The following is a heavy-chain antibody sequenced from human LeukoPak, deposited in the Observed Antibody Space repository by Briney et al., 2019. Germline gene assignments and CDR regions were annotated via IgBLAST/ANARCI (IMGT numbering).Heavy chain of an antibody. J-gene: IGHJ4*02. CDR1: GGSFSGYY. D-gene: IGHD2-15*01. CDR3: ARGGGRGPFDY. CDR2: INHSGST. Sequence: SETLSLTCAVYGGSFSGYYWSWIRQPPGKGLEWIGEINHSGSTNYNPSLKSRVTISVDTSKNQFSLKLSSMTAADTAVYYCARGGGRGPFDYWGQGTLVTVSS. V-gene: IGHV4-34*01.